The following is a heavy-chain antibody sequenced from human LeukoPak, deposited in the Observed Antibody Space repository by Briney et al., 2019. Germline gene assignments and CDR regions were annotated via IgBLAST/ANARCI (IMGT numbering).Heavy chain of an antibody. J-gene: IGHJ4*02. D-gene: IGHD3-22*01. CDR2: IYYSGST. Sequence: SETLSLTCTVSGDSVSSDSYYWSWIRQPPGKGLEWNGYIYYSGSTNYNPSLKSRITISVDTSKNQFSLKLSSVTAADTAVYYCARDSRGYYDSSGYFDYWGQGTLVTVSS. CDR3: ARDSRGYYDSSGYFDY. CDR1: GDSVSSDSYY. V-gene: IGHV4-61*01.